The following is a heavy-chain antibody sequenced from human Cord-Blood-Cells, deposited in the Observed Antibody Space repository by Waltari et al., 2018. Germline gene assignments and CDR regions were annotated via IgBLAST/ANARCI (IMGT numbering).Heavy chain of an antibody. CDR1: GFTFSSYP. CDR2: ISYDGSNK. D-gene: IGHD6-13*01. Sequence: QVQLVESGGGVVQPGRSLRLSCAASGFTFSSYPMHWVPPAPGKGLEWVAVISYDGSNKYYADSVKGRFTISRDNSKNTLYLQMNSLRAEDTAVYYCARGRYSSSPDDAFDIWGQGTMVTVSS. CDR3: ARGRYSSSPDDAFDI. J-gene: IGHJ3*02. V-gene: IGHV3-30-3*01.